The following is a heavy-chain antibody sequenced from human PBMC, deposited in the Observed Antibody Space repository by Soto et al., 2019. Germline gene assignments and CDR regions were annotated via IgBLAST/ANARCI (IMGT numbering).Heavy chain of an antibody. Sequence: QVQLVQSGAEVKKPGASVKVSCKASGYTFTSYDINWVRQATGQGLEWMGWMNPNSGNTGYAQKFQGRVTMTRNTSTSTAYRALSRLRSEDTAVYYGARCRAIGSNWFDPWGQGTLVTVSS. V-gene: IGHV1-8*01. CDR3: ARCRAIGSNWFDP. CDR1: GYTFTSYD. J-gene: IGHJ5*02. CDR2: MNPNSGNT.